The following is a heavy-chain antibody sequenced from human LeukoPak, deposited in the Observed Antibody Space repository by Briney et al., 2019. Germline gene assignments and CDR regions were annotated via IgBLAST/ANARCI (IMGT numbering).Heavy chain of an antibody. CDR1: GGSISSYY. Sequence: PSETLSLTCTLSGGSISSYYWSWIRQPPGKGLKWIGYIYYSGSTNYNPSLKSRVTISVDTSKNQFSLKLSSVTAADTAVYYCARFGIETIFGVVISYYFDYWGQGTLVTVSS. CDR2: IYYSGST. D-gene: IGHD3-3*01. J-gene: IGHJ4*02. V-gene: IGHV4-59*01. CDR3: ARFGIETIFGVVISYYFDY.